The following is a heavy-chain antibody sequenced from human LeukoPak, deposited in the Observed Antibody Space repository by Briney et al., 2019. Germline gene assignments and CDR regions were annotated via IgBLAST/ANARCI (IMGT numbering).Heavy chain of an antibody. V-gene: IGHV4-39*01. CDR3: ARVVYSSSIDY. D-gene: IGHD2-8*02. Sequence: PSETLSLTCTVSGGSISSVSYYWGWIRRPPGKGLECIGSTFYNGRTYYNPSLMTRATISVDTSKNQFSLRLNSVTAADTAVYYCARVVYSSSIDYWGQGTLVTVSS. CDR2: TFYNGRT. J-gene: IGHJ4*02. CDR1: GGSISSVSYY.